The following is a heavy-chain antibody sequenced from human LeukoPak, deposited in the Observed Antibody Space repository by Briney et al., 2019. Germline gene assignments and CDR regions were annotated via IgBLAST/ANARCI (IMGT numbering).Heavy chain of an antibody. Sequence: SETLSLTCTVSSGSISTSNYYWGWVRQPPGKALEWIGNIFYSGSTYYSPSLKSRVTISLDTSRNQVSLKLNSVTAADTAVYYCAKMSTAEVCFDYWGQGTLVTVSS. CDR1: SGSISTSNYY. CDR3: AKMSTAEVCFDY. D-gene: IGHD5-24*01. V-gene: IGHV4-39*07. CDR2: IFYSGST. J-gene: IGHJ4*02.